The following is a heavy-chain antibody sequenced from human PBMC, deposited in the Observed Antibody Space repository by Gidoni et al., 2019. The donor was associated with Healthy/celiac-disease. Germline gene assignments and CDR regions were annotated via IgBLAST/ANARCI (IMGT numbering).Heavy chain of an antibody. J-gene: IGHJ4*02. CDR2: ISYDGSKK. CDR3: ASQGTYYDFWSGYLDY. V-gene: IGHV3-30-3*01. Sequence: QGQLVESGGGVVQPGRALRLSCAAAGFTFSRYAMHWVRQAPGKGLEWVAVISYDGSKKYYSASVKGRFTISIDNSKNTLYLQMNSLRAEDTAVYYCASQGTYYDFWSGYLDYWGQGTLVTVSS. CDR1: GFTFSRYA. D-gene: IGHD3-3*01.